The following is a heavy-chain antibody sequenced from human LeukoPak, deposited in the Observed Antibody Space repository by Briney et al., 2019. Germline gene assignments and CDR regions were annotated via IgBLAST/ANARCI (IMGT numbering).Heavy chain of an antibody. CDR3: AKGVDGDPSYHFDS. CDR1: GFTFSTYV. CDR2: INNNDGST. J-gene: IGHJ4*02. Sequence: GGSLRLSCAASGFTFSTYVMSWVRQAPGKGLEWVSGINNNDGSTSYADSVKGRFTVSSDNSKATLYLRKSSLRVEDTAIYYCAKGVDGDPSYHFDSWGQGILVTVSS. D-gene: IGHD5-24*01. V-gene: IGHV3-23*01.